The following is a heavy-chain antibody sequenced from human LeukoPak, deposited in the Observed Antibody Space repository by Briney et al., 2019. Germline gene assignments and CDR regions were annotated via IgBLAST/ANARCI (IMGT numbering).Heavy chain of an antibody. CDR3: AGHDYGDSYYYYGMDV. CDR2: ISSSGSTI. J-gene: IGHJ6*04. D-gene: IGHD4-17*01. Sequence: GGSLRLSCAASGFTFSSYEMNWVRQAPGKGLEWVSYISSSGSTIYYADSVKGRFTISRDNTKNSLYLQMNSPRAEDTAVYYCAGHDYGDSYYYYGMDVWGKGTTVTVSS. CDR1: GFTFSSYE. V-gene: IGHV3-48*03.